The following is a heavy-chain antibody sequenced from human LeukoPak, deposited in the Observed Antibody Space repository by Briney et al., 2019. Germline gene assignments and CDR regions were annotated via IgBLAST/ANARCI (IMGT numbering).Heavy chain of an antibody. J-gene: IGHJ6*03. CDR2: INPNSGGT. D-gene: IGHD3-10*01. CDR1: GYTFTGYY. V-gene: IGHV1-2*02. Sequence: ASVKVSCKASGYTFTGYYMHWVRQAPGQGLEWMGWINPNSGGTNYAQKFQGRVTMTRDTSISTAYMELSRLRSDDTAVYYCAVDYYGSGSYSPYYYYYMDVWGKGTTVTISS. CDR3: AVDYYGSGSYSPYYYYYMDV.